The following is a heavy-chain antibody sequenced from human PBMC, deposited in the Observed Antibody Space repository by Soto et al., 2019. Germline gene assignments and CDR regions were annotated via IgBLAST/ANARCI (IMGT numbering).Heavy chain of an antibody. D-gene: IGHD3-10*01. Sequence: EVHLLESGGGLEQPGGSLRLSCAASGFTFRDYAMSWVRQAPGKGLEWVTTITGSSSNLYYSDSVKGRFAISRDNSKNTLYLQMDSLTAEDTAVYYCAKGGAVYGLLPHDYWGQGTLVTVSS. CDR3: AKGGAVYGLLPHDY. J-gene: IGHJ4*02. CDR2: ITGSSSNL. V-gene: IGHV3-23*01. CDR1: GFTFRDYA.